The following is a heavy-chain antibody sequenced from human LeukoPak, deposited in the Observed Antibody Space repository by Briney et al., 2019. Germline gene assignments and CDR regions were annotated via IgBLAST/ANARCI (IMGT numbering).Heavy chain of an antibody. CDR1: GCSFTSYW. CDR3: ARHETDSSGYLTSWFDP. V-gene: IGHV5-51*01. D-gene: IGHD6-19*01. Sequence: GESLQISCKGSGCSFTSYWVGWVGQLPGKGLEWMGIIYPGDSDTRYSPSLQGQVTISVDKSISTAYLQWSSLKASDTAMYYCARHETDSSGYLTSWFDPWGQGTLVTVSS. J-gene: IGHJ5*02. CDR2: IYPGDSDT.